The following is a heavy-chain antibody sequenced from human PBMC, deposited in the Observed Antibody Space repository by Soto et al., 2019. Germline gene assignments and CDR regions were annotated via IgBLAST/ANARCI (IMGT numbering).Heavy chain of an antibody. CDR2: IWYDGNTK. CDR1: GFLFNNYG. V-gene: IGHV3-33*01. CDR3: AIVTLGGGSYDSGDL. J-gene: IGHJ5*02. D-gene: IGHD1-26*01. Sequence: AAGSLRLSCEAYGFLFNNYGMHWVRQAPGKGLEWVAVIWYDGNTKYYSDAVKGRFTISRDNSKNTVYLQMNSLRVDDTAMYYCAIVTLGGGSYDSGDLWGQATMVTVYS.